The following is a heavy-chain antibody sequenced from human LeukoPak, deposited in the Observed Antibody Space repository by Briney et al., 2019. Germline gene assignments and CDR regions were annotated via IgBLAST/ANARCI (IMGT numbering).Heavy chain of an antibody. CDR1: GGSFSGYY. Sequence: PSETLSLTCAVYGGSFSGYYWSWIRQPPGKGLEWTGEINHSGSTNYNPSLKSRVTISVDTSKNQFSLKLSSVTAADTAVYHCARHAPRGYCSSTSCYAGCCWFDPWGQGTLVTVSS. V-gene: IGHV4-34*01. CDR3: ARHAPRGYCSSTSCYAGCCWFDP. J-gene: IGHJ5*02. CDR2: INHSGST. D-gene: IGHD2-2*01.